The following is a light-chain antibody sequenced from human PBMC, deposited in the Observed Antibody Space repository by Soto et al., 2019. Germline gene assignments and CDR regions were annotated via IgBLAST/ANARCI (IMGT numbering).Light chain of an antibody. V-gene: IGKV1-33*01. CDR1: QDISDH. CDR3: QHFANLPMT. J-gene: IGKJ5*01. CDR2: DAS. Sequence: IHLTHSPYSLSASLCYRFTKTVQTSQDISDHLNWYQYKEGEAPQLLIYDASNLESGVPSRFSGSGSGTDFTLTISSLQPQDIATYYCQHFANLPMTFGQGTRLEIK.